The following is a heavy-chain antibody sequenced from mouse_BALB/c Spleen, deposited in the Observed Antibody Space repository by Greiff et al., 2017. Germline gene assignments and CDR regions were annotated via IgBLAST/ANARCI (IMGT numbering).Heavy chain of an antibody. Sequence: QVQLKESGPGLVQPSQSLSITCTVSGFSFTSYGVHWVRQSPGKGLEWLGVIWSGGSTDYNAAFISRLSISKDNSKSQVFFKMNSLQANEAAIYYCGRHYKYEDWFAYWGQGTLVTVSA. CDR2: IWSGGST. V-gene: IGHV2-2*02. CDR3: GRHYKYEDWFAY. J-gene: IGHJ3*01. CDR1: GFSFTSYG. D-gene: IGHD2-14*01.